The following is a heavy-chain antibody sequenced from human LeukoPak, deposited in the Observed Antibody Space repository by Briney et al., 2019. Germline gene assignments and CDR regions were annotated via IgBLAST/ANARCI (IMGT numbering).Heavy chain of an antibody. V-gene: IGHV3-23*01. Sequence: GGSLRLSCAASGFTFRSYAMNWVRQAPGKGLEWVSSISGSGGSTYYADSVKGRFTISRDNSKNTLYLQMNSLRAEDTAVYYCARVDRGATIRHFDLWGRGTLVTVSS. CDR2: ISGSGGST. J-gene: IGHJ2*01. D-gene: IGHD1-26*01. CDR3: ARVDRGATIRHFDL. CDR1: GFTFRSYA.